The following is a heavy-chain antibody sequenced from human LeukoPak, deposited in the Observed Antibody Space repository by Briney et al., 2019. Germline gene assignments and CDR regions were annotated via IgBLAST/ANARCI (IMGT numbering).Heavy chain of an antibody. CDR2: IWYDGSNK. V-gene: IGHV3-33*01. CDR1: GFTFSSYG. D-gene: IGHD6-13*01. Sequence: GGSLRLSRAASGFTFSSYGMHWVRQAPGKGLEWVAVIWYDGSNKYYADSVKGRFTISRDNSKNTLYLQMNSLRAEDTAVYYCARGAAAGTYNWFDPWGQGTLVTVSS. J-gene: IGHJ5*02. CDR3: ARGAAAGTYNWFDP.